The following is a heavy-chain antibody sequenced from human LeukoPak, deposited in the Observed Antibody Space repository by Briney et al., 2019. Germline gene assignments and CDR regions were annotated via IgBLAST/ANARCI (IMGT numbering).Heavy chain of an antibody. Sequence: GGSLRLSCAASGFTFSSYGMHWVRQAPGKGLEWVAFIRYDGSNKYYADSVKGRFTISRDNSKNTAYLQMDSLKTEDTAVYYCTGNYYGSGSYADFDYWGQGTLVTVSS. CDR1: GFTFSSYG. CDR2: IRYDGSNK. CDR3: TGNYYGSGSYADFDY. J-gene: IGHJ4*02. D-gene: IGHD3-10*01. V-gene: IGHV3-30*02.